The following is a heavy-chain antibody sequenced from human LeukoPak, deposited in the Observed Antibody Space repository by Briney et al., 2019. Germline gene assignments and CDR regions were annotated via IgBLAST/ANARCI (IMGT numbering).Heavy chain of an antibody. V-gene: IGHV4-39*01. J-gene: IGHJ4*02. D-gene: IGHD1-26*01. CDR1: GVSMSSSPYY. CDR3: GKSGGYGLIDY. CDR2: IYYSGST. Sequence: SETLSLTCPVSGVSMSSSPYYWGGIRPPPGKGLEWIGSIYYSGSTYYNPSLKSRVTISVDTSNNQFSLKLTSVTAADTAVYYCGKSGGYGLIDYWGQGTLVTVSS.